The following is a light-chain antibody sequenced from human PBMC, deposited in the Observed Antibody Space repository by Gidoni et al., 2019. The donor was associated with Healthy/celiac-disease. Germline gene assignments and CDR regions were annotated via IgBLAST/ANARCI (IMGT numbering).Light chain of an antibody. Sequence: SYELTQPPSGSVSPGQTARITCSGDALPKKYAYWYQQKSGQAPVLVIYEDSKRPSGIPERFSGSSSGTMATLTISGAQVVDDAGYYCYSTDSSGNHRVFGGGTKLTVL. CDR2: EDS. V-gene: IGLV3-10*01. CDR3: YSTDSSGNHRV. CDR1: ALPKKY. J-gene: IGLJ3*02.